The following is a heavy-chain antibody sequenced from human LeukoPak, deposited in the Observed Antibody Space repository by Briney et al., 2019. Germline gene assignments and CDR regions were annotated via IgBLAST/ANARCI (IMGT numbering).Heavy chain of an antibody. V-gene: IGHV3-49*03. CDR1: GFTFGDYA. CDR3: TRSNGYSSSWYRLWFDY. D-gene: IGHD6-13*01. Sequence: AGGSLRLSCTASGFTFGDYAMSWFRQAPGKGLEWVGFIRSKAYGGTTEYAASVKGRFTISRDDSKSIAYLQMNSLKTEDTAVYYCTRSNGYSSSWYRLWFDYWGQGTLVTVSS. J-gene: IGHJ4*02. CDR2: IRSKAYGGTT.